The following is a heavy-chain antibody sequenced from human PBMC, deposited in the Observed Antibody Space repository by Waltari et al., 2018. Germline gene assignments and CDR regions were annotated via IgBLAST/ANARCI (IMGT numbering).Heavy chain of an antibody. CDR2: SYYRGST. CDR3: ATKRESSASGFDY. Sequence: QLQLQESGPGLVKPSETLSFTCTVSGGSISSSRYYWGWIRQPPGKGLAWIGSSYYRGSTYYNPARKSRCTRSVDTSKNQFSLKLSSVTAADTAVYYCATKRESSASGFDYWGQGTLVTVSS. CDR1: GGSISSSRYY. V-gene: IGHV4-39*01. D-gene: IGHD6-19*01. J-gene: IGHJ4*02.